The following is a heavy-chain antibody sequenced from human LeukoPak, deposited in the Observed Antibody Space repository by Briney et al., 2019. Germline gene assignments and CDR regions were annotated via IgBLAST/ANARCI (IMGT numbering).Heavy chain of an antibody. CDR2: IKQDGSDK. V-gene: IGHV3-7*01. J-gene: IGHJ4*02. Sequence: TGGSLRLSCAASGFTFSTYWMRWVRQAPGKGLEWVANIKQDGSDKYYVDSVKGRFTISRDNAKNSLYLQINSLRAEDTAVYYCARCRGGWSRDSWGQGTLVTVSS. CDR1: GFTFSTYW. D-gene: IGHD6-19*01. CDR3: ARCRGGWSRDS.